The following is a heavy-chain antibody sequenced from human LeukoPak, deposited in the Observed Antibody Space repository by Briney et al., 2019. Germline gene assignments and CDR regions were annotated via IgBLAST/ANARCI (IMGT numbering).Heavy chain of an antibody. J-gene: IGHJ3*02. V-gene: IGHV3-48*03. CDR3: ARDGGSSGYSGAFDI. CDR1: GVTFSSYE. Sequence: PGGSLRLSCAASGVTFSSYEMNWVRQAPGKGLEWVSYISSSGSTIYYADSVKGRFTISRDNAKNSLYLQMNSLRAEDTAVYYCARDGGSSGYSGAFDIWGQGTMVTVSS. CDR2: ISSSGSTI. D-gene: IGHD3-22*01.